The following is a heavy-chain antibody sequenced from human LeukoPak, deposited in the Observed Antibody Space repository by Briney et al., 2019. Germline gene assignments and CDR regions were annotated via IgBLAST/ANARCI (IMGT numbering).Heavy chain of an antibody. Sequence: SETLSLTCTVSGNSFCDYYWSWIRQPAGKGLEWIGRIYTSGSTTYNPSLKSRVTMSVDTSKSQFSLNLMSVTAADTAVYYCTRDTGTTGEVKFDPWGQGTLVTVSS. J-gene: IGHJ5*02. CDR1: GNSFCDYY. CDR2: IYTSGST. D-gene: IGHD4-17*01. CDR3: TRDTGTTGEVKFDP. V-gene: IGHV4-4*07.